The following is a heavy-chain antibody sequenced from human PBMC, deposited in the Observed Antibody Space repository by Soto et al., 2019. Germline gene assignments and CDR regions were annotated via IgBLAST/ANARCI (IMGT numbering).Heavy chain of an antibody. CDR1: GYTFTSYG. Sequence: QAQLVQSGAEVKKPGASVKVSCKASGYTFTSYGISWVRQAPGQGLEWMGWISAYNGNTNYAQKLQGRVTMTTDTSTSTAYMELRSLRSDDTAVYYCARIAEAEPYGSGDFDYWGQGTLVTVSS. J-gene: IGHJ4*02. CDR2: ISAYNGNT. D-gene: IGHD3-10*01. V-gene: IGHV1-18*01. CDR3: ARIAEAEPYGSGDFDY.